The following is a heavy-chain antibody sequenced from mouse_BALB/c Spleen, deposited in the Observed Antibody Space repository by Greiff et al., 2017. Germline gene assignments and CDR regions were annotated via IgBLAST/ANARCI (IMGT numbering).Heavy chain of an antibody. CDR1: GFSLTGYG. CDR2: IWGDGST. CDR3: ARGDGNYDYYAMDY. J-gene: IGHJ4*01. V-gene: IGHV2-6-7*01. Sequence: VQRVESGPGLVAPSQSLSITCTVSGFSLTGYGVNWVRQPPGKGLEWLGMIWGDGSTDYNSALKSRLSISKDNSKSQVFLKMNSLQTDDTARYYCARGDGNYDYYAMDYWGQGTSVTVSS. D-gene: IGHD2-1*01.